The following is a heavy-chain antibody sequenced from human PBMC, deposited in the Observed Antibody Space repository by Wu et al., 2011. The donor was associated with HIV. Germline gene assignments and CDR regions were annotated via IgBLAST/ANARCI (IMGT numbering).Heavy chain of an antibody. V-gene: IGHV1-2*02. J-gene: IGHJ6*03. CDR2: INPNSGAT. CDR1: GYTFTGYY. Sequence: QVQLVQSGAEVKKPGASVKVSCKASGYTFTGYYMHWVRQAPGQGLEWMGWINPNSGATNYAQKFQGRVAMTRDTSITTAYMELSRLRSDDTAVYYCARGTDSHYYYYYYMDVWGKGTTVTVSS. D-gene: IGHD3-22*01. CDR3: ARGTDSHYYYYYYMDV.